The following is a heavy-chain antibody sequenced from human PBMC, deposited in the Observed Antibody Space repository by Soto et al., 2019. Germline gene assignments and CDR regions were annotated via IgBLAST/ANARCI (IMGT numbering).Heavy chain of an antibody. Sequence: QVQLVQSGAEVKKPGASVKVSCLASGYTFSDYWIHWVRQAPGQGLEWMGVINGNGGTPRSAPKFQGRVTMTRDTSTGTVYMELRSLTSEDTAIYYCARDRDSGWYNSLAPWGQGTLVTVSS. J-gene: IGHJ5*02. CDR3: ARDRDSGWYNSLAP. D-gene: IGHD6-19*01. V-gene: IGHV1-46*01. CDR2: INGNGGTP. CDR1: GYTFSDYW.